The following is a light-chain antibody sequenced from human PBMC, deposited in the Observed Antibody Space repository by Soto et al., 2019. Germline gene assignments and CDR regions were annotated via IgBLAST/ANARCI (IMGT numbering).Light chain of an antibody. V-gene: IGLV2-14*01. CDR3: SSYTTTSTAV. CDR1: SSDVGAFYY. CDR2: EVS. Sequence: QSVLTHPASVSWSPGQSITISCTGTSSDVGAFYYVSWYQQHPGKAPKLMISEVSSRPSGVSYRFSGSKSGNTASLTISGLQAEDEADYYCSSYTTTSTAVFGTGTKVTVL. J-gene: IGLJ1*01.